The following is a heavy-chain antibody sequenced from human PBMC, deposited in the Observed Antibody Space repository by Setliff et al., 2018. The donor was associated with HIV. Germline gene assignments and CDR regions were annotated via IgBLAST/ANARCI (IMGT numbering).Heavy chain of an antibody. CDR3: ARLMLEVTVTTVWFDP. V-gene: IGHV1-18*01. D-gene: IGHD4-17*01. Sequence: ASVKVSCKASGYTFTSYGISWVRQAPGQGLEWMGWISAYNGNTNYAQKLQGRVTMTTDTSTSTAHMELRSLRSDDTAVYYCARLMLEVTVTTVWFDPWGQGTLVTVSS. CDR1: GYTFTSYG. CDR2: ISAYNGNT. J-gene: IGHJ5*02.